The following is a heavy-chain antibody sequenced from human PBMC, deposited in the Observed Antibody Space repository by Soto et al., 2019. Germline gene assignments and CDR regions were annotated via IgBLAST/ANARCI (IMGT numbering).Heavy chain of an antibody. CDR1: GGSFSGYI. D-gene: IGHD1-26*01. Sequence: QVQLQQWGAGLLKPSETLSLTCAVYGGSFSGYIWSWIRQTPGKGLQWIGQISHSGRANYNPSLKGRVTISVHTSNSQFSLELSSVTAADTAVYYCARGLISGSHYSGGWYYFDSWGQGTLVTVSS. J-gene: IGHJ4*02. CDR2: ISHSGRA. V-gene: IGHV4-34*01. CDR3: ARGLISGSHYSGGWYYFDS.